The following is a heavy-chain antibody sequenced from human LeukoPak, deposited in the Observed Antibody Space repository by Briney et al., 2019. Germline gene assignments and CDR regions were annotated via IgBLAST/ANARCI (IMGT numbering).Heavy chain of an antibody. CDR3: ARLGLSGYDSFLEFDY. V-gene: IGHV5-51*01. CDR1: GYSFTTHW. J-gene: IGHJ4*02. CDR2: IYPGDSDT. D-gene: IGHD5-12*01. Sequence: GESLKISCKGSGYSFTTHWIGWVRQMPGKGLECIGIIYPGDSDTRYNPSFQGQVTISADRSITTAYLQWSSLKASDTAMYYCARLGLSGYDSFLEFDYWGQGTLVTVSS.